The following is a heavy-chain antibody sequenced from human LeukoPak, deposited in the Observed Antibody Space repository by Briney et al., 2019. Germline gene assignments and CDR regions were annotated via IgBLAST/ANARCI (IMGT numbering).Heavy chain of an antibody. J-gene: IGHJ1*01. CDR1: GGSISSYY. V-gene: IGHV4-4*07. CDR3: AHGGHHPWDLFQQ. CDR2: IYTSGST. Sequence: SETLSLTCTVSGGSISSYYWSWIRQPAGKGLEWIGRIYTSGSTNYNPSLKSRVTMSVDTPKNQFSLKLSPVTAADTAVYYCAHGGHHPWDLFQQWGQGTLVTVSS. D-gene: IGHD1-26*01.